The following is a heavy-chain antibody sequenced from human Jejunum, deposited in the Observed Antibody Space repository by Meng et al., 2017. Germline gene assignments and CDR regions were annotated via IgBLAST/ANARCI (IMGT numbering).Heavy chain of an antibody. CDR1: RGSIRTVGYY. J-gene: IGHJ5*02. Sequence: HLHVQGARPGLVKPSGSLSLTLTLSRGSIRTVGYYWCWIGQSPGKGLEWICSIFYSGTTYYNPSLKSRVTISIDTSKNQFSLKINSVTAADTAVYYCARDTAGFGPWGQGTLVTVSS. CDR2: IFYSGTT. CDR3: ARDTAGFGP. V-gene: IGHV4-39*07. D-gene: IGHD6-13*01.